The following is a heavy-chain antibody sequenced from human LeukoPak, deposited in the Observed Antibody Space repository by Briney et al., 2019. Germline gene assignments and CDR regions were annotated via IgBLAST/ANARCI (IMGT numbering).Heavy chain of an antibody. V-gene: IGHV1-2*04. J-gene: IGHJ6*02. CDR2: INPNSGGT. D-gene: IGHD1-26*01. CDR1: GYTFTGYY. CDR3: ARDGPWELEERQGYYYYGMDV. Sequence: GASVKVSCKASGYTFTGYYMHWVRQAPGQGLEWMGWINPNSGGTNYAQKFQGWVTMTRDTSISTAYMELSRLRSDDTAVYYCARDGPWELEERQGYYYYGMDVWGQGTTVTVSS.